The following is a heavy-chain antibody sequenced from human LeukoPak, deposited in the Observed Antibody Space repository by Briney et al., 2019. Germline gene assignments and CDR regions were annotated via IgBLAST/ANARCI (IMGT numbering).Heavy chain of an antibody. Sequence: PGGSLRLSCAASGFTFSDYYMSWIRQAPGKGLEWVSYISSSGSTIYYADSVKGRFTISRDNAKNSLYLQMNSLRAEDTAVYYCARAPYYYDSSGYYPDYWAQGTLVTVSS. CDR1: GFTFSDYY. J-gene: IGHJ4*02. D-gene: IGHD3-22*01. CDR3: ARAPYYYDSSGYYPDY. V-gene: IGHV3-11*01. CDR2: ISSSGSTI.